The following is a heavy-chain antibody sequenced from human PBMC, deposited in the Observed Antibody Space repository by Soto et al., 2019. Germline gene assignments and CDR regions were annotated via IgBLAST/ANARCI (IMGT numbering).Heavy chain of an antibody. J-gene: IGHJ4*02. CDR2: IFPTDSTT. CDR1: GYTFSSYW. Sequence: GESLKISCKGSGYTFSSYWIGWVRQMPGKGLEWIGIIFPTDSTTTYSPSFQGQVTISADKSISTAYLQWSSLKASDTAMYYCARAVIGYCSSTSCPGDYWGQGHMVTVS. V-gene: IGHV5-51*01. CDR3: ARAVIGYCSSTSCPGDY. D-gene: IGHD2-2*01.